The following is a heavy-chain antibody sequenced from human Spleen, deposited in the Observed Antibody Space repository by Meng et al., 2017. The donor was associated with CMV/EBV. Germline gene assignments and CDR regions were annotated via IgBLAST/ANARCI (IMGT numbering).Heavy chain of an antibody. CDR3: ARVLPSRAAMVRGPLGSSWFDP. J-gene: IGHJ5*02. D-gene: IGHD3-10*01. CDR2: INHSGST. Sequence: GYYWSWIRQPPGKGLKWIGEINHSGSTNYNPSLKSRVTISVDTSKNQFSLKLSSVTAADTAVYYCARVLPSRAAMVRGPLGSSWFDPWGQGTLVTVSS. CDR1: GYY. V-gene: IGHV4-34*01.